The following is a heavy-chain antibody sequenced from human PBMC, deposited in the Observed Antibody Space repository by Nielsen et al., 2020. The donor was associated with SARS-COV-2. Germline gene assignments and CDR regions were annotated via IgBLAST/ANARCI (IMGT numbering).Heavy chain of an antibody. CDR3: ARDPGLLQLWLPIFDY. CDR2: ISAYNGNT. Sequence: VKVSCKASGYTFTSYGISWVRQAPGQGLEWMGWISAYNGNTNYAQKLQGRVTMTTDTSTSTAYMELRSLRSDDTAVYYCARDPGLLQLWLPIFDYWGQGTLVTVSS. J-gene: IGHJ4*02. D-gene: IGHD5-18*01. CDR1: GYTFTSYG. V-gene: IGHV1-18*01.